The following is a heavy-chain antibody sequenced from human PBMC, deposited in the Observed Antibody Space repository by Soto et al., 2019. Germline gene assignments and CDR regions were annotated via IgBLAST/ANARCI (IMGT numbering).Heavy chain of an antibody. J-gene: IGHJ5*02. CDR2: ISPSSATI. Sequence: EEQLVETGGGWVQPGGSLRLSCAASGFILSSYSMNWVRQAPGRGLEWVAYISPSSATILYADSVKGRFIISRDNAENSLSLLLTSLGGEDTAVYYCARANWGFDPWCQGTLVTVSS. CDR1: GFILSSYS. CDR3: ARANWGFDP. V-gene: IGHV3-48*01. D-gene: IGHD3-16*01.